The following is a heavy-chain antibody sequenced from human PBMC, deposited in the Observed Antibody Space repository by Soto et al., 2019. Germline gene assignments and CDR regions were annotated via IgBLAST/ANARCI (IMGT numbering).Heavy chain of an antibody. CDR2: ISYDGSNK. Sequence: PGGSLRLSCAASGFTFSSYGMHWVRQAPGKGLEWVAVISYDGSNKYYADSVKGRFTISRDNSKNTLYLQMNSLRAEDTAVYYCAKEDDSSGYSPKIYYYGMDVWGQGTTVTVSS. V-gene: IGHV3-30*18. J-gene: IGHJ6*02. CDR3: AKEDDSSGYSPKIYYYGMDV. CDR1: GFTFSSYG. D-gene: IGHD3-22*01.